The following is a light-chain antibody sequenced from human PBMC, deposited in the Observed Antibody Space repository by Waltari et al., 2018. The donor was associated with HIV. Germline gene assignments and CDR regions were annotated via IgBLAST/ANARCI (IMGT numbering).Light chain of an antibody. CDR1: FGSVATSSY. CDR2: ITN. J-gene: IGLJ3*02. Sequence: QTVVTQEPSFSVSPGGTVTLNCGLSFGSVATSSYHSWYQQTPGQAPRTLIYITNTLSSGVPDRFSGSILGNKAALTITVAQADDEADYYCVLSLGSGIWMFGGGTKLTVL. V-gene: IGLV8-61*01. CDR3: VLSLGSGIWM.